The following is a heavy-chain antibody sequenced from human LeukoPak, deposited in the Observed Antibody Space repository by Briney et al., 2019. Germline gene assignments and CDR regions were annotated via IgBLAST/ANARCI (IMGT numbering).Heavy chain of an antibody. D-gene: IGHD1-26*01. CDR3: ARKGLGGELGGFDY. J-gene: IGHJ4*02. CDR1: GFSFDEYG. Sequence: GGSPRLSCGASGFSFDEYGMSWVRQAPGKGLEWVSGINRNGGIRGHADSVKDRFTISRDNAKNFLYLQMDSLRAEDTAFYHCARKGLGGELGGFDYWGQGILVTVSA. V-gene: IGHV3-20*01. CDR2: INRNGGIR.